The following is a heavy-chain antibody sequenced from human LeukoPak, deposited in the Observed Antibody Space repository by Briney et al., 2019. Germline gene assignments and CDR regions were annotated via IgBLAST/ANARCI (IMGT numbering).Heavy chain of an antibody. V-gene: IGHV1-69*01. CDR3: ASPSSLSSVATNLIDY. Sequence: GSSVKVSCKASGGTFSSYAISWVRQAPGQGLEWIGGIIPIFGTANYAQKFQGRVTITADESTSTAYMELSSLRSEDTAVYYCASPSSLSSVATNLIDYWGQGTLVTVSS. D-gene: IGHD5-12*01. CDR2: IIPIFGTA. J-gene: IGHJ4*02. CDR1: GGTFSSYA.